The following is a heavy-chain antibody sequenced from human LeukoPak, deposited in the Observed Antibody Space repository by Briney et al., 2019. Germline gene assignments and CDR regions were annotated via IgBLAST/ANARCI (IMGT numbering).Heavy chain of an antibody. D-gene: IGHD3-10*01. CDR2: INHSGST. CDR3: ARGGYGSGSYRRYYFDY. J-gene: IGHJ4*02. V-gene: IGHV4-34*01. CDR1: GGSISSYY. Sequence: PSETLSLTCTVSGGSISSYYWSWIRQPPGKGLEWIGEINHSGSTNYNPSLKSRVTISVDTSKNQFSLKLSSVTAADTAVYYCARGGYGSGSYRRYYFDYWGQGTLVTVSS.